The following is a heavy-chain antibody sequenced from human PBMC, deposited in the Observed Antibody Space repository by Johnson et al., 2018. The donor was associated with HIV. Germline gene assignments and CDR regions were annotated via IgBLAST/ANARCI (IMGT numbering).Heavy chain of an antibody. D-gene: IGHD6-19*01. CDR3: AREGGQWLVLVDAFDI. CDR2: ISSAGSNK. V-gene: IGHV3-30-3*01. Sequence: QVQLVESGGGVVQPGRSLRLSCAASGFTFSRYAMHWVRQAPGKGLAWVAVISSAGSNKYYAHSVNGRFTISSDNSKNTLYLQVNSLRAEDTAVYYCAREGGQWLVLVDAFDIWGQGTMVTVSS. J-gene: IGHJ3*02. CDR1: GFTFSRYA.